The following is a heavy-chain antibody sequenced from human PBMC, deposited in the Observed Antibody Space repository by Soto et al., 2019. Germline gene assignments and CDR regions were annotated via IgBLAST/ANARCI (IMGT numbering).Heavy chain of an antibody. V-gene: IGHV4-59*08. CDR2: IYYTGST. D-gene: IGHD6-19*01. J-gene: IGHJ4*02. CDR1: GGSISGYY. Sequence: SETLSLTCTVSGGSISGYYWSWIRQPPGKRLEWIGYIYYTGSTNYNPSLRSRVTISIDTSKNQFSLQLSSVTAADTAVYYCARPNAEAVAGRGGYYFDYWGQRTLVPSPQ. CDR3: ARPNAEAVAGRGGYYFDY.